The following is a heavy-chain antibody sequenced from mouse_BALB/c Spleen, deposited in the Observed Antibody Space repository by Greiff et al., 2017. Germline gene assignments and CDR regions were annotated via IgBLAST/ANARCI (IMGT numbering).Heavy chain of an antibody. CDR1: GFSLTSYG. J-gene: IGHJ4*01. D-gene: IGHD1-1*01. CDR2: IWAGGST. Sequence: VQVVESGPGLVAPSQSLSITCTVSGFSLTSYGVHWVRQPPGKGLEWLGVIWAGGSTNYNSALMSRLSISKDNSKSQVFLKMNSLQTDDTAMYYCARESYYYGSSHAMDYWGQEPQSPSPQ. CDR3: ARESYYYGSSHAMDY. V-gene: IGHV2-9*02.